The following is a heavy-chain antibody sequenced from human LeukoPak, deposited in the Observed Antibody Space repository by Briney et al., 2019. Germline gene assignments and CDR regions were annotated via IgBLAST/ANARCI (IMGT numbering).Heavy chain of an antibody. CDR3: GYSYGYRRYYYYYYMDV. CDR1: GGTFSSYA. D-gene: IGHD5-18*01. CDR2: IIPIFGTA. V-gene: IGHV1-69*05. J-gene: IGHJ6*03. Sequence: GSSVKVSCKASGGTFSSYAISWVRQAPGQGLEWMGGIIPIFGTANYAQKFQGRVTITTDESTSTADMELSSLRSEGTVVYYCGYSYGYRRYYYYYYMDVWGKGTTVTVSS.